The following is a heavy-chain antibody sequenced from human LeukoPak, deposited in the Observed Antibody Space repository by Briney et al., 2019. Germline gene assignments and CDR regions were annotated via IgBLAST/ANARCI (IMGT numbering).Heavy chain of an antibody. J-gene: IGHJ4*02. CDR2: ISGRRGSR. CDR3: AKHYYYDSSGYPVYFDY. D-gene: IGHD3-22*01. Sequence: ALRLSCAGSVFTFVENAMHWVRQAPGGGVEGVSGISGRRGSRGYADSVKGRFTISRDNAKNYLYLQMNSLRAEDTALYYCAKHYYYDSSGYPVYFDYWGQGTLVTVSS. CDR1: VFTFVENA. V-gene: IGHV3-9*01.